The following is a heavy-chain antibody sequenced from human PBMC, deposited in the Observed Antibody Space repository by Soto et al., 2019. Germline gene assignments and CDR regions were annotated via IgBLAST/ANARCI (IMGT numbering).Heavy chain of an antibody. CDR2: INPNSGGT. J-gene: IGHJ4*02. CDR3: ARALPGYSSSWLFDY. V-gene: IGHV1-2*02. D-gene: IGHD6-13*01. CDR1: GYTFTGYY. Sequence: ASVKVSCKASGYTFTGYYMHWVRQAPGQGLEWMGWINPNSGGTNYAQKLQGRVTMTRDTSISTAYMELSRLRSDDTAVYYCARALPGYSSSWLFDYWGQGTLVTVSS.